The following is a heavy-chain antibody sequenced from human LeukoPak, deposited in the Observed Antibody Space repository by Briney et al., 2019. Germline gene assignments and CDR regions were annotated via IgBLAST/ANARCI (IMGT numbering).Heavy chain of an antibody. J-gene: IGHJ5*02. D-gene: IGHD2-15*01. CDR1: GGSINNYY. V-gene: IGHV4-59*01. Sequence: SETLSLTCTVSGGSINNYYWSWIRQSPGKGLEHIGYIYYSGSTDYNPSLRSRVAISLDTSKNHSSLKLKSVTAADTAVYYCARGGNWFDPWGQGALVTVSS. CDR3: ARGGNWFDP. CDR2: IYYSGST.